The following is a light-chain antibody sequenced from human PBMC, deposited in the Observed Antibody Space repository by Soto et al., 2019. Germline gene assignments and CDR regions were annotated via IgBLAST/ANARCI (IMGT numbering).Light chain of an antibody. J-gene: IGKJ1*01. V-gene: IGKV3-20*01. CDR1: QSVDSSY. CDR2: GAS. Sequence: EIVLTQSPGTLSLSPGERATLSCRAGQSVDSSYLAWYQQKPGQAPRLLIYGASDRATGIPARFSGSGSGTDFSLTISRLAPEDFAVYYCQQYGESPWTFGQGTRVESK. CDR3: QQYGESPWT.